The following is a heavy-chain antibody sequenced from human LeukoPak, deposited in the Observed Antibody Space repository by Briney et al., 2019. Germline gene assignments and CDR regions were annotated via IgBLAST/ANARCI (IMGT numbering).Heavy chain of an antibody. D-gene: IGHD3-9*01. CDR1: GGSFSGYY. Sequence: SETLSLTCAVSGGSFSGYYWSWIRQPPGKGLEWIGEINHSGSTNYNPSLKSRVTISVDTSKNQFSLKLSSVTAADTAVYYCARGSYDILTGYLGGLDYWGQGTLVTVSS. V-gene: IGHV4-34*01. J-gene: IGHJ4*02. CDR2: INHSGST. CDR3: ARGSYDILTGYLGGLDY.